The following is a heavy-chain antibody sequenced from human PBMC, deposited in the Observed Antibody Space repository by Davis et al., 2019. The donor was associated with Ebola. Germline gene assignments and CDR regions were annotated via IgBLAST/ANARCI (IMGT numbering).Heavy chain of an antibody. CDR2: IWYDGTNK. V-gene: IGHV3-33*01. CDR3: ARDWPIDVVVVAATFDY. J-gene: IGHJ4*02. D-gene: IGHD2-15*01. CDR1: GFTLTRYG. Sequence: GESLKISCVASGFTLTRYGMNWVRQAPGKGLEWVAAIWYDGTNKHYADSVKGRFTISRDTSENTVYLQMNSLRAEDTAVYYCARDWPIDVVVVAATFDYWGQGTLVTVSS.